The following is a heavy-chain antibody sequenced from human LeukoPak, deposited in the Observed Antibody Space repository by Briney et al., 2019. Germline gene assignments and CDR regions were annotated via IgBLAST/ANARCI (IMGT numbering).Heavy chain of an antibody. D-gene: IGHD3-16*01. Sequence: GGSLRLSCTASAFTFSDYYMSWIRQAPGEGLEWVSHISSSGSTIYYAESVKGRFTISRDNTKKSLYLQMNSLRVEDTAIYYCARGAPPLGSWGQGTLVTVSS. CDR3: ARGAPPLGS. CDR1: AFTFSDYY. V-gene: IGHV3-11*01. CDR2: ISSSGSTI. J-gene: IGHJ5*02.